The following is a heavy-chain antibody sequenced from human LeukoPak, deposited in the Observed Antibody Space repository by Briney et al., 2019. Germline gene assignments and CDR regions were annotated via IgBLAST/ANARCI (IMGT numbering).Heavy chain of an antibody. D-gene: IGHD3-16*01. V-gene: IGHV3-21*01. Sequence: GGSLRLSCAASGFTFSSYSMNWVRQAPGKGLEWVSSISSSSSYIYYADSVKGRFTISRDNAKNSLYLQMNSLRAEDTAVYYCTRHPETYYDYVWGSPEGFDYWGQGTLVTVSS. CDR1: GFTFSSYS. CDR2: ISSSSSYI. CDR3: TRHPETYYDYVWGSPEGFDY. J-gene: IGHJ4*02.